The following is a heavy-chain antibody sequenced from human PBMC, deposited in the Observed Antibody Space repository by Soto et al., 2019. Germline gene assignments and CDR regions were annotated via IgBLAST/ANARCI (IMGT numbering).Heavy chain of an antibody. J-gene: IGHJ5*02. V-gene: IGHV4-59*01. Sequence: PSETLSLTCTVSGGSISSYYWSWIRQPPGKGLEWIGYIYYSGSTNYNPSLKSRVTISVDTSKNQFSLKLSSVTAADTAVYYCARVDDRAYCGGDCYSPWFDPWGQGTLVTVSS. D-gene: IGHD2-21*02. CDR1: GGSISSYY. CDR3: ARVDDRAYCGGDCYSPWFDP. CDR2: IYYSGST.